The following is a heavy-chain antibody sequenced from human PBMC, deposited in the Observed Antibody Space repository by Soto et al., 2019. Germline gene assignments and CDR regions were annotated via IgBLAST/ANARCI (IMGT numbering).Heavy chain of an antibody. CDR1: GFTFSSYS. CDR2: ISSSSSTI. Sequence: GGSLRLSCAASGFTFSSYSMNWVHQAPGKGLEWVSYISSSSSTIYYADSVKGRFTISRDNAKNSLYLQMNSLRDEDTAVYYCARDRRLSSANKILGYCSSTSCPNWFDPWGQGTLVTVSS. J-gene: IGHJ5*02. V-gene: IGHV3-48*02. D-gene: IGHD2-2*01. CDR3: ARDRRLSSANKILGYCSSTSCPNWFDP.